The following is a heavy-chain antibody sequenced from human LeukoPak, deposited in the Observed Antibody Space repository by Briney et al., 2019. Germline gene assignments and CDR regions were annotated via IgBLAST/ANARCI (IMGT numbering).Heavy chain of an antibody. D-gene: IGHD6-19*01. J-gene: IGHJ4*02. Sequence: GGSLRLSCAASGFTFSDYTMNWVRLAPGKGLEWVSSISGSSNYIYYADSVKGRFTISRGNAKNSLYLQMNSLRAEDTAVYYCARDYSSGWYRDYWGQGTLVTVSS. CDR3: ARDYSSGWYRDY. CDR1: GFTFSDYT. V-gene: IGHV3-21*01. CDR2: ISGSSNYI.